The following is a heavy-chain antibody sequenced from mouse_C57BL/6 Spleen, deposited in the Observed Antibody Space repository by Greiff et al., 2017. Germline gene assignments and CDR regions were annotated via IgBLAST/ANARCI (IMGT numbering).Heavy chain of an antibody. CDR1: GYTFTDYY. Sequence: VQLKESGPELVKPGASVKISCKASGYTFTDYYMNWVKQSHGKSLEWIGDINPNNGGTSYNQKFKGKATLTVDKSSSTAYMELRSLTSEDSAVYYCARTYYYGSTWFAYWGQGTLVTVSA. V-gene: IGHV1-26*01. D-gene: IGHD1-1*01. J-gene: IGHJ3*01. CDR2: INPNNGGT. CDR3: ARTYYYGSTWFAY.